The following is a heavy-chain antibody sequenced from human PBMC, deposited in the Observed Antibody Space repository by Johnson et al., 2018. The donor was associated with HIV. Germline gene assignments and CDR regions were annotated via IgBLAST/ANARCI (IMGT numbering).Heavy chain of an antibody. V-gene: IGHV3-48*03. CDR2: ISSSGTTI. J-gene: IGHJ3*01. CDR3: ARGADCGGDCYSGLGALDV. D-gene: IGHD2-21*02. CDR1: GFSFSTYE. Sequence: VQLVESGGGLVQPGGSLRLSCVASGFSFSTYEMNWVRRVPGKGLEWLSYISSSGTTIYYADSVKGRLTISRDKAKNSLYLHMNSLRGEETAAYYCARGADCGGDCYSGLGALDVWGQGTMVTVSP.